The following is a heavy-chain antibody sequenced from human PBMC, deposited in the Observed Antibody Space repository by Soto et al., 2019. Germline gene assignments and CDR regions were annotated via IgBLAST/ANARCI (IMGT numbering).Heavy chain of an antibody. Sequence: EVQLVESGGGLVQPGGSLKLSCAASGFTFSGSAMHWVRQASGKGLEGVGGIRSKPNNYATAYGASVKGRFTISRDDSKNTAYLQMNSLNTEDTAVYYCSRQASDFWSGKPQYYMDVWGKGTTVTVSS. CDR1: GFTFSGSA. CDR3: SRQASDFWSGKPQYYMDV. CDR2: IRSKPNNYAT. J-gene: IGHJ6*03. V-gene: IGHV3-73*01. D-gene: IGHD3-3*01.